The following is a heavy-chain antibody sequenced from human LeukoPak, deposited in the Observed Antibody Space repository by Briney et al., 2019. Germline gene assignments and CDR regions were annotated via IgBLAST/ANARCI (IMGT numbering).Heavy chain of an antibody. D-gene: IGHD3-3*01. CDR1: GYSISNGYY. J-gene: IGHJ4*02. CDR2: ISHRGST. CDR3: AGGAEYYAIWRGYAGYSDY. Sequence: SETLSLTCTVSGYSISNGYYWGWIRPPPGKGLEWVGSISHRGSTYYNPSLRSRITISLDRSKQKFSLKLTSVTAADTAVYFCAGGAEYYAIWRGYAGYSDYWGQGISVTVSS. V-gene: IGHV4-38-2*02.